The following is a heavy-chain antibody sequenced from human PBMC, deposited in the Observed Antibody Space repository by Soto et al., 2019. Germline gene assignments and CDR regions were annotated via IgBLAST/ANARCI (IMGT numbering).Heavy chain of an antibody. CDR3: ARGPQSRASDYGAFDI. CDR2: ISAYNGNT. J-gene: IGHJ3*02. V-gene: IGHV1-18*01. CDR1: GYTFTSYG. Sequence: GASVKVSCKASGYTFTSYGISWVRQAPGQGLEWMGWISAYNGNTNYAQKLQGRVTMTTDTSTSTAYMELRSLRSDDTAVYYCARGPQSRASDYGAFDIWGQGTMVTVSS. D-gene: IGHD4-17*01.